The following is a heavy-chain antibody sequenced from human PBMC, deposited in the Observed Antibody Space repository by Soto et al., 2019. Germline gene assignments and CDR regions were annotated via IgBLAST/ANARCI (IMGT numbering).Heavy chain of an antibody. J-gene: IGHJ3*02. CDR2: IYYSGNT. CDR1: GDSISSSSYY. Sequence: SETLSLTCTVSGDSISSSSYYWGWIRQPPGKGLEWIGSIYYSGNTYYNPSLKSRVTIYVDRSKNQFSLKLSSVTAADTAIYYCARLPMVRGLLEAFDIWGQGTTVTVSS. CDR3: ARLPMVRGLLEAFDI. D-gene: IGHD3-10*01. V-gene: IGHV4-39*01.